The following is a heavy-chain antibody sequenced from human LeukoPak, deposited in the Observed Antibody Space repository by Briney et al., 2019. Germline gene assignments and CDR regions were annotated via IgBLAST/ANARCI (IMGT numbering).Heavy chain of an antibody. Sequence: PGGSLRLSCAASGFTFSSYAMHWVRQAPGKGLEWVAVISYDGSNKYYADSVKGRFTISRDNSKNTLYLQMNSLRAEDTAVYYCAKDLERREYSPDLAFDYWGQGTLVTVSS. D-gene: IGHD5-18*01. CDR3: AKDLERREYSPDLAFDY. CDR2: ISYDGSNK. J-gene: IGHJ4*02. V-gene: IGHV3-30-3*01. CDR1: GFTFSSYA.